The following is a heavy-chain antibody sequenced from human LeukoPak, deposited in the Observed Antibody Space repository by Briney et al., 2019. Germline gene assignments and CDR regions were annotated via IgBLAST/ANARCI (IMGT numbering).Heavy chain of an antibody. D-gene: IGHD6-13*01. CDR2: IYSGGST. Sequence: GGSLRLSCATSGFTVSSNYMSWVRQAPGKGLEWVSVIYSGGSTYYADSVKGRFTISRDNSKNTLYLQMNSLRAEDTAVYYCARESAGTWGFDYWGQGTLVTVSS. CDR3: ARESAGTWGFDY. J-gene: IGHJ4*02. V-gene: IGHV3-53*01. CDR1: GFTVSSNY.